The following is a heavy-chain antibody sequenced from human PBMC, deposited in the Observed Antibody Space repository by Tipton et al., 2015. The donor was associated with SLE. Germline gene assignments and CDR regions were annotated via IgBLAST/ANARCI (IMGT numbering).Heavy chain of an antibody. CDR1: GFAFSSYW. D-gene: IGHD3-22*01. CDR3: GRGVYSESSVGMDV. V-gene: IGHV3-74*01. Sequence: GSLRLSCAASGFAFSSYWMHWVRQTPGKGLVWISRINSDGSITKYADSVKGRFTISRDNARNTLYLQLNSLRAEDTSMYYCGRGVYSESSVGMDVWGQGTTVTVSS. J-gene: IGHJ6*02. CDR2: INSDGSIT.